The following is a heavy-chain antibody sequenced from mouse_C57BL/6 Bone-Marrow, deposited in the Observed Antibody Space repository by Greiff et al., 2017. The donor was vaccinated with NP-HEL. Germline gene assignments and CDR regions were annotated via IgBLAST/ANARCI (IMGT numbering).Heavy chain of an antibody. J-gene: IGHJ3*01. Sequence: ESGPGLVKPSQSLSLTCSVTGYSITSGYYWNWIRQFPGNKLEWMGYISYDGSNNYNPSLKNRISITRDTSKNQFFLKLNSVTTEDTATYYCARERLGCAYWGQGTLVTVSA. CDR3: ARERLGCAY. CDR1: GYSITSGYY. CDR2: ISYDGSN. V-gene: IGHV3-6*01. D-gene: IGHD2-4*01.